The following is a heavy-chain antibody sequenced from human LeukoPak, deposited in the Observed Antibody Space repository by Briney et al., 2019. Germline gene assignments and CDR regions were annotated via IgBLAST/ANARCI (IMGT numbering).Heavy chain of an antibody. D-gene: IGHD3-22*01. CDR1: GYSISSGYY. Sequence: SETLSLTCAVSGYSISSGYYWGWIRQPPGKGLEWIGSTYHSGSTYYNPSLKSRVTISVDTSKNQFSLKLSSVTAADTAVYYCARDLRSGLASIGAFDIWGQGTMVTVSS. V-gene: IGHV4-38-2*02. CDR3: ARDLRSGLASIGAFDI. CDR2: TYHSGST. J-gene: IGHJ3*02.